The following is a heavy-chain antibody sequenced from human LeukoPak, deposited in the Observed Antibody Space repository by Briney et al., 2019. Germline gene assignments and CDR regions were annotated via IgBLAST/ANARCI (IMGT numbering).Heavy chain of an antibody. V-gene: IGHV5-51*01. Sequence: GESLKISCKGSGYSFTSHWIGWVRQMPGKGLEWMGIIYPGDSDTRYSPSFQGQVTISADKSISTAYLQWSSLKASDTAMYYCARLGSSSFYYYYGMDVWGQGTTVTVSS. CDR2: IYPGDSDT. D-gene: IGHD6-6*01. J-gene: IGHJ6*02. CDR3: ARLGSSSFYYYYGMDV. CDR1: GYSFTSHW.